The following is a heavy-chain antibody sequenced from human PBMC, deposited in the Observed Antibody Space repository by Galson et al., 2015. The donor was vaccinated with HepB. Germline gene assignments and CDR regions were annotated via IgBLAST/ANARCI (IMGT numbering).Heavy chain of an antibody. Sequence: SLRLSCAASGFTFSDYYMSWIRQAPGKGLEWVSYISSSGSTIHYADSVKGQFTISRDNAKNSLYLQMNSLRAEDTAVYYCASRRDDVLRFLEWPFYWGQGTLVTVSS. V-gene: IGHV3-11*01. CDR2: ISSSGSTI. J-gene: IGHJ4*02. CDR3: ASRRDDVLRFLEWPFY. CDR1: GFTFSDYY. D-gene: IGHD3-3*01.